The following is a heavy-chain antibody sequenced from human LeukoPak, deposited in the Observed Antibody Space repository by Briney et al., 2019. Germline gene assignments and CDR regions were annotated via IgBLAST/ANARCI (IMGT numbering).Heavy chain of an antibody. J-gene: IGHJ4*02. CDR3: ARGSGIITGIDE. V-gene: IGHV3-74*01. Sequence: GGSLRLSCAASGFTFSSHWMHWVRHAPGKGLVWVSRIKDDGSHTNYADSVKGRFTISGDNAKNTLSLQMNSLRAEDTAVYYCARGSGIITGIDEWGQGTLVTVSS. CDR2: IKDDGSHT. CDR1: GFTFSSHW. D-gene: IGHD6-25*01.